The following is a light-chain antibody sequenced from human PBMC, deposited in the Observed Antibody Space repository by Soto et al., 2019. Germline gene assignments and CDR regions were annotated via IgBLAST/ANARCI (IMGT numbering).Light chain of an antibody. Sequence: ESVLTQSPGTLSLSPGERATLSCRASQSVSSTYLAWYQQRPGQAPRLLIYGASSRATGIPDRFSGSGSGTDFTLTISRLEPEDFAVYYCHQYSSSTKTFGQGTKVDIK. CDR2: GAS. CDR3: HQYSSSTKT. CDR1: QSVSSTY. J-gene: IGKJ1*01. V-gene: IGKV3-20*01.